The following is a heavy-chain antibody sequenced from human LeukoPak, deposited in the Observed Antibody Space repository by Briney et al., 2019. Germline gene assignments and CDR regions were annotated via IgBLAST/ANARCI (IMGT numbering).Heavy chain of an antibody. V-gene: IGHV4-4*02. D-gene: IGHD6-13*01. CDR2: VYENGDT. Sequence: SETLSLTCAVSGGSINSHNWWTWVRQSPGEGLEWVGEVYENGDTNYNSSLERRVTMSVDKAKNQFSLRLRFVTAADTAVYYCARKGIAATGTGWFDSWGQGTLVTVSS. CDR3: ARKGIAATGTGWFDS. CDR1: GGSINSHNW. J-gene: IGHJ5*01.